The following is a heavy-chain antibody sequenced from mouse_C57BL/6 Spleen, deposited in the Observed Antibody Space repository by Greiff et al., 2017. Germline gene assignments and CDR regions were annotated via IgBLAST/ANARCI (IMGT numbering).Heavy chain of an antibody. CDR1: GYTFTDYE. CDR2: IDPETGGT. J-gene: IGHJ3*01. V-gene: IGHV1-15*01. Sequence: VQLQQSGAELVRPGASVTLSCKASGYTFTDYEMHWVKQTPVHGLEWIGAIDPETGGTAYNQKFKGKDILTADKSSSTAYMELRSLTSEDSAVYYCTSSGDNGSSDPFAYWGQGTMVTVSA. D-gene: IGHD1-1*01. CDR3: TSSGDNGSSDPFAY.